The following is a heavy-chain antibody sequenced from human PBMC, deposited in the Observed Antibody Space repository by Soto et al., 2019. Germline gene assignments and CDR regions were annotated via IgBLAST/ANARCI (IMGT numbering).Heavy chain of an antibody. V-gene: IGHV2-5*01. CDR3: AHRVDYYDSSGYYYYYGMDV. CDR2: IYWNDDK. D-gene: IGHD3-22*01. J-gene: IGHJ6*02. Sequence: QITLKESGPPLVNPTQTLTLTCTFSGFSLSTSGVGVGWIRQPPGKALEWLALIYWNDDKRYSPSLKSRLTITKDTSKNQVVLTMTNMDPVDTATYYCAHRVDYYDSSGYYYYYGMDVWGQGTTVTVSS. CDR1: GFSLSTSGVG.